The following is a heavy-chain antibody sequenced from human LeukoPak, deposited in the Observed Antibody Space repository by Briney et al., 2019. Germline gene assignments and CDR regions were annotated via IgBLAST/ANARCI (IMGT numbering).Heavy chain of an antibody. CDR3: ASHAEWELD. CDR2: ISWNSGSI. D-gene: IGHD1-26*01. V-gene: IGHV3-9*01. CDR1: GFTFDDYA. J-gene: IGHJ4*02. Sequence: GRSLRLSCAASGFTFDDYAMHWVRQAPGKGLEWVSGISWNSGSIAYADSVKGRFTISRDNAKNSLYLQMNSLRAEDTAVYYCASHAEWELDWGQGTLVTVSS.